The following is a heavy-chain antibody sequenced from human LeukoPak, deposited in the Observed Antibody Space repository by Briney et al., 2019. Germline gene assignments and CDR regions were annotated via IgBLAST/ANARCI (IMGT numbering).Heavy chain of an antibody. V-gene: IGHV3-23*01. CDR2: IGVSGGST. D-gene: IGHD4-17*01. CDR1: GFIFSGYA. J-gene: IGHJ5*02. Sequence: PGGSLRLSCAASGFIFSGYAMTWVRQAPGKGLEWVSTIGVSGGSTFYADSVKGRFTISRDNSKNTLYLQMNSLRAEDTALYYCAKAAYGDYVNWFDPWGQGILVIVSS. CDR3: AKAAYGDYVNWFDP.